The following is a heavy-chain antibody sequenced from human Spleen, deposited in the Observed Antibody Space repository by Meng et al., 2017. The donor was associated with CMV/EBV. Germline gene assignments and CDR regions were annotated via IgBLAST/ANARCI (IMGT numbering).Heavy chain of an antibody. CDR2: IRGRGAGT. D-gene: IGHD3-3*01. J-gene: IGHJ4*02. V-gene: IGHV3-23*01. CDR1: GFPFSSYA. Sequence: CGACGFPFSSYAMGWVRQAPGKGLEWVSAIRGRGAGTYYADSVKGRFTISRDDSRNTLYLQMNSLRAEDTAIYYCAKDFWSGYSSDHWGQGTLVTVSS. CDR3: AKDFWSGYSSDH.